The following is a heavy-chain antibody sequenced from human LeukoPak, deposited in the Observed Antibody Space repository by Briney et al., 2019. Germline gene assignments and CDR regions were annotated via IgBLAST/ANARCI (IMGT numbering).Heavy chain of an antibody. J-gene: IGHJ4*02. V-gene: IGHV3-9*01. Sequence: PTGRSLRLSCAASGFTFDDYAMHWVRQAPGKGLEWVSGISWNSGSIGYADSVKGRFTISRDNAKNSLYLQMNSLRAEDTALYYCAKGSSSRPFYYFDYWGQGTLVTVSS. CDR2: ISWNSGSI. CDR3: AKGSSSRPFYYFDY. D-gene: IGHD6-13*01. CDR1: GFTFDDYA.